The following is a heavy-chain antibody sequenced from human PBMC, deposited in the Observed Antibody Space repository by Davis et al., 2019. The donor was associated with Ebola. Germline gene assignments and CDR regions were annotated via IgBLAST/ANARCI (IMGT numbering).Heavy chain of an antibody. CDR2: INAGNGNT. CDR1: GYTFTSYA. CDR3: ARGYSGSRRLEY. D-gene: IGHD1-26*01. J-gene: IGHJ4*02. V-gene: IGHV1-3*01. Sequence: ASVKVSCKASGYTFTSYAMHWVRQAPGQRLEWMGWINAGNGNTKYSQKFQGRVTITRDTSASTAYMELSSLRSEDTAVYYCARGYSGSRRLEYWGQGTLVTVSS.